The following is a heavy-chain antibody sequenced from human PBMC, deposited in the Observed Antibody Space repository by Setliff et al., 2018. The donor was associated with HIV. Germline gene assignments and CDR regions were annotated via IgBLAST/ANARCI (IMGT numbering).Heavy chain of an antibody. Sequence: SVKVSCKASGGTFSSHGVSWVRQAPGQGLEWMGGIIPMFGTSNYAQKFLGRVSITADESTSTAYMELSSLRSEDTAVYFCGRGSLVATRVHYFDYWGQGTLVTVSS. CDR3: GRGSLVATRVHYFDY. V-gene: IGHV1-69*13. D-gene: IGHD5-12*01. J-gene: IGHJ4*02. CDR2: IIPMFGTS. CDR1: GGTFSSHG.